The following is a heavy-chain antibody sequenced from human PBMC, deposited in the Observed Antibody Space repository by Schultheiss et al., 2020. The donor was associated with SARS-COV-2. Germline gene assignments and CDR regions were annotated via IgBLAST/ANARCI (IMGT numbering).Heavy chain of an antibody. CDR1: GGSISSGGYY. Sequence: SETLSLTCTVSGGSISSGGYYWSWIRQHPGKGLEWIGYIYYSGSAYYNPSLKSLVTISVDTSKNQFSLKLNSVTAEDTAVYYCARAGIHYFSDYYLDSWGQGTLVTVSS. J-gene: IGHJ4*02. CDR3: ARAGIHYFSDYYLDS. CDR2: IYYSGSA. D-gene: IGHD3-10*01. V-gene: IGHV4-31*01.